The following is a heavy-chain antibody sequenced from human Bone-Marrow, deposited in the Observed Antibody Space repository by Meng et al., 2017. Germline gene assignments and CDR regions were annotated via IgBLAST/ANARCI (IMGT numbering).Heavy chain of an antibody. Sequence: ASVKVSCKASAYTFTRYHIHWVRQAPGQGLEWMGMINPSAGSTTYAQKFQGRVTMTTDTSTSTVYMDLSSLRSEDTAVYYCARDLSGDSSNYWGQGTLVTVSS. CDR3: ARDLSGDSSNY. J-gene: IGHJ4*02. D-gene: IGHD3-22*01. CDR1: AYTFTRYH. V-gene: IGHV1-46*01. CDR2: INPSAGST.